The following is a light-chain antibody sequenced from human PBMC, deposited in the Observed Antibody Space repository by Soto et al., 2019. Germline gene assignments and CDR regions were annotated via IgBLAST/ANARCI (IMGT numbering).Light chain of an antibody. V-gene: IGKV1-27*01. CDR2: AAS. CDR3: QKYNSAPLT. Sequence: DIQMTQSPPSLSASVGDRVTITCRASQGISHYLAWYQQQPGKVPKLLIYAASTLQSGVPSRFSGSGSGTDFTLTISSLQPEDVATYYCQKYNSAPLTFGGGTKVEIK. CDR1: QGISHY. J-gene: IGKJ4*01.